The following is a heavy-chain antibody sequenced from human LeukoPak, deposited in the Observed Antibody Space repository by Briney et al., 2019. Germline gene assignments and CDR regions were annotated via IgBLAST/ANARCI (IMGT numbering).Heavy chain of an antibody. CDR1: GFTFSSYG. CDR2: IDSSSSTI. Sequence: GGSLRLSCAASGFTFSSYGMSWVRQAPGKGLERVSYIDSSSSTIYYADSVKGRFTVSRDNAKNSLDLQMNSLRADDTAVYYCVRDRGISFYFDYWGQGTLVTVSS. CDR3: VRDRGISFYFDY. D-gene: IGHD3-16*02. J-gene: IGHJ4*02. V-gene: IGHV3-48*01.